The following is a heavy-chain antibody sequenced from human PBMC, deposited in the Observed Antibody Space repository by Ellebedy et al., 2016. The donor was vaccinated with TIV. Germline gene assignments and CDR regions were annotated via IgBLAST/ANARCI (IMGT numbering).Heavy chain of an antibody. CDR2: IWSDGSLK. CDR3: AREVEGGQGDMDV. J-gene: IGHJ6*02. V-gene: IGHV3-33*01. CDR1: GFTFSNYH. D-gene: IGHD1-1*01. Sequence: GESLKISCGVSGFTFSNYHMHWVRQTPGKGLEWVALIWSDGSLKYYGDSVKGRFTLSRDNSKNMVYLQMNTLRVDDTAVYYCAREVEGGQGDMDVWGHGTTVTVSS.